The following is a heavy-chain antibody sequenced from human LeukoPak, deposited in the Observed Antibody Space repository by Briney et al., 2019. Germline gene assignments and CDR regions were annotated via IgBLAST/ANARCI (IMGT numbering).Heavy chain of an antibody. CDR1: GFTVSTSY. V-gene: IGHV3-53*01. J-gene: IGHJ6*02. D-gene: IGHD6-13*01. CDR3: ARNGRIGEAGTLYGTDV. Sequence: GGSLRLSCAASGFTVSTSYMSWVRQAPGKGLEWVSVIYSGGTTYYADSVKGRFTISRDNSKNTLYVQMNSLRAEDTAVYYCARNGRIGEAGTLYGTDVWGQGTTVTVSS. CDR2: IYSGGTT.